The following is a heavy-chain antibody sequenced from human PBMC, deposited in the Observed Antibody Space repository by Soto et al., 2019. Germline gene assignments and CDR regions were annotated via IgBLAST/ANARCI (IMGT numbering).Heavy chain of an antibody. CDR2: ISAYNGNT. D-gene: IGHD5-18*01. CDR1: GYTFTSYG. CDR3: ARVSGYSYGSYYYGMDV. Sequence: AAVKVSCNASGYTFTSYGISWVRQSAGQGLEWMGWISAYNGNTNYAQKLKGRVTMTTDTSTSTAYMELRSLRSDDTAGYYCARVSGYSYGSYYYGMDVWGQGTTVTVSS. V-gene: IGHV1-18*04. J-gene: IGHJ6*01.